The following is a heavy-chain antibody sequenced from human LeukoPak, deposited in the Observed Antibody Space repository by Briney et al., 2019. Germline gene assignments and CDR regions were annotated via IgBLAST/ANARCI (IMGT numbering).Heavy chain of an antibody. Sequence: PSETLSLTCTVSGGSISTYYYSWIRQPAGKGLEWIGRIYSSGSTNYNPSLKSRVTMSVETSKNQFSLILSSVTASDTAVYYCARKNSGGWYFGYWGQGTLVTVSS. CDR2: IYSSGST. CDR1: GGSISTYY. V-gene: IGHV4-4*07. J-gene: IGHJ4*02. D-gene: IGHD6-19*01. CDR3: ARKNSGGWYFGY.